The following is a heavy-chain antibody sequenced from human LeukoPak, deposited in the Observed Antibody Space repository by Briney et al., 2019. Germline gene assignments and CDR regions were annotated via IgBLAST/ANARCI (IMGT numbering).Heavy chain of an antibody. V-gene: IGHV3-9*01. D-gene: IGHD2-15*01. J-gene: IGHJ4*02. CDR1: GFTFDDYA. Sequence: GGSLRLSCAASGFTFDDYAMHWVRQAPGKGLEWVSGISWNSGNIGYADSVKGRFTISRDNAKNSLYLQMNSLRAEDTALYYCVKDKCSGGSCRFDFWGQGTLVTVSS. CDR3: VKDKCSGGSCRFDF. CDR2: ISWNSGNI.